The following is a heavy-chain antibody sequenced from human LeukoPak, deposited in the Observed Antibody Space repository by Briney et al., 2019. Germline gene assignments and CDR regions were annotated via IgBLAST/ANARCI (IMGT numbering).Heavy chain of an antibody. CDR3: ASPSVGAITGIDY. CDR2: IYYSGST. CDR1: GGSITSSSYY. J-gene: IGHJ4*02. Sequence: SETLSLTCTVSGGSITSSSYYWGWIRQPPGKGLEWIGSIYYSGSTYYNPSLKSRVTISVDTSKKHFSLKLTSVTAADTAVYYCASPSVGAITGIDYWGQGILVTVSS. D-gene: IGHD1-26*01. V-gene: IGHV4-39*01.